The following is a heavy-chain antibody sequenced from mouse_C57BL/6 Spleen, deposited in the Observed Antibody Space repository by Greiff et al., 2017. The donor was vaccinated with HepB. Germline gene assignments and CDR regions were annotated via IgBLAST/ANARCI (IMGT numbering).Heavy chain of an antibody. Sequence: VQLQQSGPELVKPGASVKISCKASGYTFTDYYMNWVKQSHGKSLEWIGDINPNNGGTSYNQKFKGKATLTVDKSSSTAYMELRSLTSEESAVYYCARREGGPMDYWGQGTSVTVSS. CDR2: INPNNGGT. J-gene: IGHJ4*01. CDR1: GYTFTDYY. V-gene: IGHV1-26*01. CDR3: ARREGGPMDY.